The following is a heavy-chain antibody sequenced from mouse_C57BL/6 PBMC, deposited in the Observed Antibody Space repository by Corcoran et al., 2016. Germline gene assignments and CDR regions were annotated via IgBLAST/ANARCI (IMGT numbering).Heavy chain of an antibody. J-gene: IGHJ3*01. D-gene: IGHD1-1*01. CDR3: ARADGSSYEFAY. CDR1: GYSITSGYY. Sequence: DVQLQESGPGLVKPSQSLSLTCSVTGYSITSGYYWNWIRQFPGNKLEWMGYISYDGSNNYNPSLKNRISITRDTSKNQFFLKLNSVTTEDTATYYCARADGSSYEFAYWGQGTLVTVSA. CDR2: ISYDGSN. V-gene: IGHV3-6*01.